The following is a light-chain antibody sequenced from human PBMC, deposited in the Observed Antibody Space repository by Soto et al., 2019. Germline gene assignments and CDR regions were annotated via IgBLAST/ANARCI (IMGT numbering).Light chain of an antibody. CDR3: QQYGSPPPIT. CDR1: QSVSSSY. CDR2: GAS. Sequence: EIVLTQSPGTLSLSPGERATLSCRASQSVSSSYLAWYQQKPGQAPRLLIYGASSRATGIPDRFSGSGSGTDFTLTISRLEPEDFAVYSCQQYGSPPPITFGQGTRLEIK. V-gene: IGKV3-20*01. J-gene: IGKJ5*01.